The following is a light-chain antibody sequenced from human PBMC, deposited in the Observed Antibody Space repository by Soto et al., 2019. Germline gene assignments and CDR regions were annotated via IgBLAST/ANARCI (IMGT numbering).Light chain of an antibody. CDR1: QSVSSDY. Sequence: EIVLTQSPGTLSFSPGDRATLSCRASQSVSSDYFAWYQQKPGQAPRLLIFGASTRATGIPDRFSGSGAGAYFNLTISRLEPADFGVYYCQQYGSSHTFGQGTRLEIK. CDR2: GAS. J-gene: IGKJ5*01. V-gene: IGKV3-20*01. CDR3: QQYGSSHT.